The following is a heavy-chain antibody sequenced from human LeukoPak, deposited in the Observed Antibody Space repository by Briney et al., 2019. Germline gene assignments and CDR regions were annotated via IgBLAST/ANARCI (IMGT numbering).Heavy chain of an antibody. CDR1: GGSISSGGYS. Sequence: NSSQTLYLTWDVSGGSISSGGYSWSWIRQPPGKGLEWIGYIYHSGSTYYNPSLKSRVTISVDRSKNQFSLKLSSVTAADTAVYYCARGVDGDYVAYYFDYWGQGTLVTVSS. CDR3: ARGVDGDYVAYYFDY. CDR2: IYHSGST. J-gene: IGHJ4*02. D-gene: IGHD4-17*01. V-gene: IGHV4-30-2*01.